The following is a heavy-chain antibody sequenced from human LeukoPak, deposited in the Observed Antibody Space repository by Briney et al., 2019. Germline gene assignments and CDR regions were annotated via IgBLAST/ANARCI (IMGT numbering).Heavy chain of an antibody. Sequence: ASVKVSCKASGYTFTSYDINWVRQATGQGLEWMGWMNPNSGNTGYAQKFQGRVTTTRNTSISTAYMELSSLRSEDTAVYYCARGGRIAARRGNWFDPWGQGTLVTVSS. CDR2: MNPNSGNT. D-gene: IGHD6-6*01. CDR1: GYTFTSYD. J-gene: IGHJ5*02. CDR3: ARGGRIAARRGNWFDP. V-gene: IGHV1-8*01.